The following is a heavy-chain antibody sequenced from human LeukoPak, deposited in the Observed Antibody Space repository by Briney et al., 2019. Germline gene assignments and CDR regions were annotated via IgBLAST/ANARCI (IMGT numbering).Heavy chain of an antibody. J-gene: IGHJ4*02. CDR3: AKDSVAAKYYFDY. V-gene: IGHV3-30*02. CDR2: IRHDGSNK. D-gene: IGHD2-15*01. CDR1: GFTFSSYG. Sequence: GGSLRLSCAASGFTFSSYGMHWVRQAPGKGLEWVAFIRHDGSNKYYADSVKGRFTISRDNSKNTLYLQMNSLRAEDTAVYYCAKDSVAAKYYFDYWGQGTLVTVSS.